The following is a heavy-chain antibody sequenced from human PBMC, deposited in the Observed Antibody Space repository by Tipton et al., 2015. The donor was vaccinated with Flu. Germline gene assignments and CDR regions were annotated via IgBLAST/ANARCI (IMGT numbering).Heavy chain of an antibody. V-gene: IGHV4-59*01. Sequence: GLVKPSETLSLTCTVSGGSISSYYWSWIRQPPGKGLEWIGYIYYSGSTNYNPSLKSRVTISVDTSKNQFSLKLSSVTAADTAVYYCARKSVLYDSSGYNYFDYWGQGTLVTVSS. CDR2: IYYSGST. D-gene: IGHD3-22*01. CDR3: ARKSVLYDSSGYNYFDY. CDR1: GGSISSYY. J-gene: IGHJ4*02.